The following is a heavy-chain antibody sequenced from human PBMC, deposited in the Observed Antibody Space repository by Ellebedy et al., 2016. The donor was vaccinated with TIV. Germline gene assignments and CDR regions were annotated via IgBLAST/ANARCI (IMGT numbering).Heavy chain of an antibody. CDR3: AKARPITTVTNCYYGLNV. J-gene: IGHJ6*02. CDR1: GFTFSDYA. V-gene: IGHV3-23*01. CDR2: ISGSGGNT. Sequence: GGSLRLXXAASGFTFSDYAMSWVRQAPGKGLEGVSGISGSGGNTYYADSVKGRFTISRDNSKNTLFLQMDSLRVEDTAVYYCAKARPITTVTNCYYGLNVWGQGTTVTVSS. D-gene: IGHD4-17*01.